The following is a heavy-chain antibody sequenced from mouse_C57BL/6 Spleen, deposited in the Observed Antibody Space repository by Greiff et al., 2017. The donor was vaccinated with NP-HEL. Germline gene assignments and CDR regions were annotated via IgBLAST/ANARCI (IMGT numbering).Heavy chain of an antibody. Sequence: VQLKQSGPELVKPGASVKISCKASGYAFSSSWMNWVKQRPGKGLEWIGRIYPGDGDTNYKGKFKGKATLTADKSSSTAYMQLSSLTSEDSAVCVCARSPDYYSSSYMFAYGGQGNLVTVST. CDR1: GYAFSSSW. D-gene: IGHD1-1*01. J-gene: IGHJ3*01. CDR2: IYPGDGDT. CDR3: ARSPDYYSSSYMFAY. V-gene: IGHV1-82*01.